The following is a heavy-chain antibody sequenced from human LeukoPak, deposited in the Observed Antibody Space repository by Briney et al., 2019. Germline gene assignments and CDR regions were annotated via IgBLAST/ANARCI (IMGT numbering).Heavy chain of an antibody. V-gene: IGHV4-39*01. Sequence: SSETLSLTCTVSGGSISSSSYYWGWIRQPPGKGLEWIGSIYYSGSTYYNPSLKSRVTISVDTSKNQFSLKLSSVTAADTAVYYCAKLYGDYYHTFDYWGQGTLVTVSS. D-gene: IGHD4-17*01. CDR3: AKLYGDYYHTFDY. CDR1: GGSISSSSYY. J-gene: IGHJ4*02. CDR2: IYYSGST.